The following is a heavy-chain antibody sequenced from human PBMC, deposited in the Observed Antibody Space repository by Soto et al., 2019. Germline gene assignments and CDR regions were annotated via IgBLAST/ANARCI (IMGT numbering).Heavy chain of an antibody. D-gene: IGHD5-18*01. CDR2: TRNKANSYTT. V-gene: IGHV3-72*01. Sequence: GGSLRLSCAASGFTFSDHYMDWVRQAPGKGLEWVGRTRNKANSYTTEYAASVKGRFTISRDDSKNSLYLQMNSLKTDDTAVYYCARDRGYKDYWGQGTLVKSPQ. J-gene: IGHJ4*02. CDR3: ARDRGYKDY. CDR1: GFTFSDHY.